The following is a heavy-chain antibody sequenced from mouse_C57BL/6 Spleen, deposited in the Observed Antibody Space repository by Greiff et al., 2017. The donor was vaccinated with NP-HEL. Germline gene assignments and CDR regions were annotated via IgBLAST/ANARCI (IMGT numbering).Heavy chain of an antibody. CDR1: GYSITSGYY. J-gene: IGHJ1*03. CDR2: ISYDGSN. V-gene: IGHV3-6*01. D-gene: IGHD2-4*01. CDR3: ARQGVLREGYFDV. Sequence: EVQLQESGPGLVKPSQSLSLTCSVTGYSITSGYYWNWIRQFPGNKLEWMGYISYDGSNNYNPSLKNRISITRDTSKNQFFLKLNSVTTEDTATYYCARQGVLREGYFDVWGTGTTVTVSS.